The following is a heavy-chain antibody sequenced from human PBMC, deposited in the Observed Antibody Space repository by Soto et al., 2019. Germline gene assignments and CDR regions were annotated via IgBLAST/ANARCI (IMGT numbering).Heavy chain of an antibody. J-gene: IGHJ6*02. Sequence: QVQLVQSGAEVKNPGSSVKVSCKASGGTFSSYTISWVRQAPGQGLEWMGRIIPILGIANYAKKFKGRVTISADKSTSTAYMELSSLRAEDTAVYYCAKDRNGMAVWGQRATVTVS. V-gene: IGHV1-69*02. CDR1: GGTFSSYT. CDR3: AKDRNGMAV. D-gene: IGHD2-15*01. CDR2: IIPILGIA.